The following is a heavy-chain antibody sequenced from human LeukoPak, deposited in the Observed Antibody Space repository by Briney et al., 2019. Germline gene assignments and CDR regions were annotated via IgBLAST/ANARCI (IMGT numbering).Heavy chain of an antibody. J-gene: IGHJ5*02. Sequence: ASVKVSCKASGGTFSSYAISWVRQAPGQGLEWMGGIIPIFGTANYAQKFQGRVTITADESTSTAYMELSSLRSEDTAVYYCARGFLEWLLYRNWFDPWGQGTLVTDSS. V-gene: IGHV1-69*13. D-gene: IGHD3-3*01. CDR2: IIPIFGTA. CDR1: GGTFSSYA. CDR3: ARGFLEWLLYRNWFDP.